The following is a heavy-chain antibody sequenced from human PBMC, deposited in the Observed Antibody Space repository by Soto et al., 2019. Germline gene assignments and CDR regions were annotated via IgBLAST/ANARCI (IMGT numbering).Heavy chain of an antibody. Sequence: GGSLRLSCAASGFTFDDYAMHWVRQAPGKGLEWVSGISWNSGSIGYADSVKGRFTISRDNAKNSLYLQMNSLRAEDTALYYCAKDMAPGIAAAGRSPGWFDPWGQGTLVTVSS. D-gene: IGHD6-13*01. CDR3: AKDMAPGIAAAGRSPGWFDP. CDR2: ISWNSGSI. CDR1: GFTFDDYA. J-gene: IGHJ5*02. V-gene: IGHV3-9*01.